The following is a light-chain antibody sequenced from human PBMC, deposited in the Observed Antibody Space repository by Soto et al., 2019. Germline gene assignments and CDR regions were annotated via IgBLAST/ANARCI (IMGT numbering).Light chain of an antibody. V-gene: IGKV1-39*01. J-gene: IGKJ4*01. CDR3: QQSYSTLALT. Sequence: DIQMTQSPSSLSAYVGDRVTITCRASQSISSYLNWYQQKPGKAPKLLINAASSLQSGVPSRFSGSGSGTDFTLTISSLQPEDFATYYCQQSYSTLALTFGGGTKVEIK. CDR1: QSISSY. CDR2: AAS.